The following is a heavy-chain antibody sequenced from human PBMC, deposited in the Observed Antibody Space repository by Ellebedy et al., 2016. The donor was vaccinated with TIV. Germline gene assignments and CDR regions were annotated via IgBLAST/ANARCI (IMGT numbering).Heavy chain of an antibody. Sequence: ASVKVSCXASGYTFTGYYMHWVRQAPGQGLEWMGWINPNSGGTNYAQKFQGRVTMTRDTSISTAYMELRSLRSDDTAVYYCAREKGKGEPGSFDIWGQGTMVTVSS. J-gene: IGHJ3*02. CDR2: INPNSGGT. D-gene: IGHD3-16*01. CDR1: GYTFTGYY. V-gene: IGHV1-2*02. CDR3: AREKGKGEPGSFDI.